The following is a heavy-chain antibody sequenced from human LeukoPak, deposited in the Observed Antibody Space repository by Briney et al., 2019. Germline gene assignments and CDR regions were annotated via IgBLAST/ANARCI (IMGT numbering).Heavy chain of an antibody. CDR3: ARDRGSSGALRYFDWSPDFDY. D-gene: IGHD3-9*01. Sequence: ASVKVSCKASGYTFTGYYMHWVRQAPGQGLEWMGWISAYNGNTNYAQKLQGRVTMTTDTSTSTAYMELRSLRSDDTAVYYCARDRGSSGALRYFDWSPDFDYWGQGTLVTVSS. CDR1: GYTFTGYY. J-gene: IGHJ4*02. CDR2: ISAYNGNT. V-gene: IGHV1-18*04.